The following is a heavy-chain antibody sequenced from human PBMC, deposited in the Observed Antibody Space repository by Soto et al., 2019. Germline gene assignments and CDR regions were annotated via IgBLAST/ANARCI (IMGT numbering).Heavy chain of an antibody. J-gene: IGHJ3*02. CDR2: IYYSGST. Sequence: QVQLQESGPGLVKPSETLSLTCTVSGGSISSYYWSWIRQPPGKGLDWIGYIYYSGSTNYNPSLKSRVTISVDTSKNQFSLKLSSVTAADTAVYYCARPSYYDYVWGTPRPDAFDIWGQGTMVTVSS. CDR1: GGSISSYY. V-gene: IGHV4-59*08. CDR3: ARPSYYDYVWGTPRPDAFDI. D-gene: IGHD3-16*01.